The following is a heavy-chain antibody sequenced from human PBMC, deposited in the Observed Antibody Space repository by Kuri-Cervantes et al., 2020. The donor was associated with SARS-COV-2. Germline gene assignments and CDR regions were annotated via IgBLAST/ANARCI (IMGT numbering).Heavy chain of an antibody. Sequence: SVKVSCKASGGTFSSFAISWVRQAPGQGLEWMGGIIPIFGTANYAQKFQGRVTITADESTSTAYMELSSLRSEDTAVYYCARPPEEGAVTTWGNDYWGQGTLVTVSS. CDR3: ARPPEEGAVTTWGNDY. CDR1: GGTFSSFA. D-gene: IGHD4-17*01. CDR2: IIPIFGTA. V-gene: IGHV1-69*13. J-gene: IGHJ4*02.